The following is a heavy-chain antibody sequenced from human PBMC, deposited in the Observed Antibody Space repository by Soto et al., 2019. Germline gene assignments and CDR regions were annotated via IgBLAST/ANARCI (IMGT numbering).Heavy chain of an antibody. CDR1: GGSFSGYY. D-gene: IGHD1-20*01. Sequence: SETLSLTCTVYGGSFSGYYWSWIRQPPGKGLEWIGEINHSGSTNYNPSLKSRVTISVDTSKNQFSLKLSSVTAADTAVYYCARHVQGPLYNDWFDPGAREPWSP. CDR2: INHSGST. CDR3: ARHVQGPLYNDWFDP. V-gene: IGHV4-34*01. J-gene: IGHJ5*02.